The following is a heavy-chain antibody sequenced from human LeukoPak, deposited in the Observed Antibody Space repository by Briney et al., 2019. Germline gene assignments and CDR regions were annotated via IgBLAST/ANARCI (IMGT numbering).Heavy chain of an antibody. J-gene: IGHJ6*02. CDR3: VRNNWNSVYYGMDV. CDR2: VNSDGSDT. Sequence: GGSLRLSCAASRGFTFSSNWMYWVRQAPGKGLVWVSRVNSDGSDTAYADSVKGRFTISRDNVNNILHLQMNSLRAEDTAVNYCVRNNWNSVYYGMDVWGQGTTVTVSS. D-gene: IGHD1-7*01. V-gene: IGHV3-74*01. CDR1: RGFTFSSNW.